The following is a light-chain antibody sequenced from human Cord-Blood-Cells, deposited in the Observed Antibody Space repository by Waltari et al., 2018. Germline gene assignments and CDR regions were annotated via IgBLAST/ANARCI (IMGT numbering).Light chain of an antibody. V-gene: IGLV2-14*01. CDR3: SSYTSSSTWV. CDR2: DVS. Sequence: QSALTQPASVSGSPGQSITISCPGTSSDVGGYNYVSWYQQNPGKAPKHIIYDVSNRPSGVSNRLSGSKSGNAASLSISGLQAEDKADYYCSSYTSSSTWVFGGGTKLTVL. CDR1: SSDVGGYNY. J-gene: IGLJ3*02.